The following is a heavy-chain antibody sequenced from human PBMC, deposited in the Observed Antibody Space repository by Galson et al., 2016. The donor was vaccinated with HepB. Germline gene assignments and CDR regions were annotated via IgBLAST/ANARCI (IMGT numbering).Heavy chain of an antibody. Sequence: SLRLSCAASGFTFSSFWMNWVRQAPGKGLEWVANIKQDGRETYYVDSVKGRFTISRDNAKSSLSLQMDSLRGDDTAVYYCARAQWNPARRAAYLDHWGQGTLVTVSS. CDR3: ARAQWNPARRAAYLDH. J-gene: IGHJ4*02. CDR1: GFTFSSFW. D-gene: IGHD1-1*01. CDR2: IKQDGRET. V-gene: IGHV3-7*04.